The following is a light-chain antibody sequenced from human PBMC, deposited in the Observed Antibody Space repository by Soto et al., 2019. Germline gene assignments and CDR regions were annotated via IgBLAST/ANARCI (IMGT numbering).Light chain of an antibody. Sequence: ENVLTQSPGTPTFSPGERATLSCRASESVGRSYLAWFQQKPGQVPRLVVSGASSRATGIPDRFRGSGSGTDFTLTISRLEPEDFAVYYCQQYATSPITFGQGTRLEIK. CDR3: QQYATSPIT. J-gene: IGKJ5*01. V-gene: IGKV3-20*01. CDR2: GAS. CDR1: ESVGRSY.